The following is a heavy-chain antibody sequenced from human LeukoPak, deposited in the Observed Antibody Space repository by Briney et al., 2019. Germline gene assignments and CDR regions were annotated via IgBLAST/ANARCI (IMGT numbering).Heavy chain of an antibody. J-gene: IGHJ6*03. Sequence: GGSLRLSCAASGFTFSSYAMSWVRQAPGKGPEWVSAISGSGGSTYYADSVKGRFTISRDNSKNTLYLQMNSLRAEDTAVYYCAKDRSIWFGSYYYYYMDVWGKGTTVTVSS. V-gene: IGHV3-23*01. D-gene: IGHD3-10*01. CDR3: AKDRSIWFGSYYYYYMDV. CDR2: ISGSGGST. CDR1: GFTFSSYA.